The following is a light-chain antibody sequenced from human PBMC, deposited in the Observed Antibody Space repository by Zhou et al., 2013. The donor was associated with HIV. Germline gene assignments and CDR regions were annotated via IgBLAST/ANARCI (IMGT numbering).Light chain of an antibody. CDR3: QQSYSTPRT. V-gene: IGKV1-39*01. Sequence: DIQMTQSPSSLSASVGDRVTITCRASQSLSSYLNWYQQRPGKAPKLLIYATSTLQSGVPSRFSGSGSGTDFTLTISSLQPEDSATYYCQQSYSTPRTFGQGTKVEIK. J-gene: IGKJ1*01. CDR2: ATS. CDR1: QSLSSY.